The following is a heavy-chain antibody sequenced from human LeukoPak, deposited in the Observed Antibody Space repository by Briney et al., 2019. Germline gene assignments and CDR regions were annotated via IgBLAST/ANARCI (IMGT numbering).Heavy chain of an antibody. V-gene: IGHV3-73*01. CDR1: GFTFSDSA. J-gene: IGHJ4*02. D-gene: IGHD6-19*01. CDR3: TGGSGWYSPDY. Sequence: PGGSLTLSCAASGFTFSDSAMNWVRQAPGKGVEWVGHIRGKTNSYATPYAASVRVRFTISRDHSNNTAYLQMNSLKPEDTAVYYCTGGSGWYSPDYWGQGTLVTVSS. CDR2: IRGKTNSYAT.